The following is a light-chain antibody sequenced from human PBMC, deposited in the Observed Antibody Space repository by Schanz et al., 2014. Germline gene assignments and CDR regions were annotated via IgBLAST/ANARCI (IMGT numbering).Light chain of an antibody. J-gene: IGLJ1*01. CDR2: EDT. CDR3: CSYAGRTTFYV. Sequence: QSVLTQPPSASGSPGQSVTISCTGTSSDVGGYNYVSWYQQHPGKAPKLIISEDTERPSGVSHRFSGSKSANTASLTISGLQAEDEADYFCCSYAGRTTFYVFGTGTKLTVL. V-gene: IGLV2-8*01. CDR1: SSDVGGYNY.